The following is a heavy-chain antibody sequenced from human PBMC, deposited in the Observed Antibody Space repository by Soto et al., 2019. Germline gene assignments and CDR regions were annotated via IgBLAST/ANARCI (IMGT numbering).Heavy chain of an antibody. J-gene: IGHJ4*02. CDR1: GFTFSNYF. CDR3: AREGVPTLDF. Sequence: EVQLVESGGGLVQPGGSLRLSCATSGFTFSNYFTHWVRLAPGRGLEWVSRINTEGGSKYYAASVKGRFTISRDNAKNTLYLQMTSLRVDDTAVYYCAREGVPTLDFWGQGTLVTVSS. CDR2: INTEGGSK. V-gene: IGHV3-74*01.